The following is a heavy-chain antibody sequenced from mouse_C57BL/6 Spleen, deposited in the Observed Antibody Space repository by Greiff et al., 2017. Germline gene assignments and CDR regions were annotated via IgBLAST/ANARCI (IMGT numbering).Heavy chain of an antibody. Sequence: VKLMESGAELVKPGASVKISCKASGYAFSSYWMNWVKQRPGKGLEWIGQIYPGDGDTNYNGKFKGKATLTADKSSSTAYMQLSSLTSEDSAVYFCARERLRRDAMDYWGQGTSVTVSS. D-gene: IGHD2-4*01. CDR2: IYPGDGDT. CDR3: ARERLRRDAMDY. CDR1: GYAFSSYW. J-gene: IGHJ4*01. V-gene: IGHV1-80*01.